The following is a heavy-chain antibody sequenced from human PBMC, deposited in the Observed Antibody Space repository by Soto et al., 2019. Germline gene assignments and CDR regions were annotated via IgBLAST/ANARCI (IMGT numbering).Heavy chain of an antibody. CDR1: GFTFTRYS. V-gene: IGHV3-21*06. CDR3: ARESEHLTSNFHF. CDR2: ISSTTNYI. J-gene: IGHJ4*02. Sequence: PRLSCAASGFTFTRYSMNWVRQAPGKGLEWVSSISSTTNYIYYGDSMKGRFTISRDNAKNSLYLEMNSLRAEDTAVYYCARESEHLTSNFHFWGQATLVTGSS.